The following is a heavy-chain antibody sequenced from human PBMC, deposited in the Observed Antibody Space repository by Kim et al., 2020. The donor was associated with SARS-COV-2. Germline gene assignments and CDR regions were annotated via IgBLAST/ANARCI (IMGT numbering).Heavy chain of an antibody. CDR3: AKDINSGYCRFFDN. CDR2: ITGNGGRT. Sequence: GGSLRLSCAASKFTFSNYAMSWVRQAPGKGLEWVSCITGNGGRTYYADSVKGRFTVSRDNSKNTLYLQLNSLTAVDTGVYCCAKDINSGYCRFFDNWGQGTLVTVSS. CDR1: KFTFSNYA. D-gene: IGHD2-2*03. V-gene: IGHV3-23*01. J-gene: IGHJ4*02.